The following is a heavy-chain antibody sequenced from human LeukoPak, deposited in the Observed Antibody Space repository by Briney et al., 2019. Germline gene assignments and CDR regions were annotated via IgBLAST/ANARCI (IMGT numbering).Heavy chain of an antibody. CDR2: MNPNSGNT. J-gene: IGHJ4*02. D-gene: IGHD3-16*01. CDR3: ARGIRGRRTFDY. Sequence: ASVKVSCKASGYTFSSYDVNWVRQATGQGLEWMGWMNPNSGNTGYAQKFQGRVTMTRNTSISTAYMELSSLRSEDTVVYYCARGIRGRRTFDYWGQGTLVTVSS. CDR1: GYTFSSYD. V-gene: IGHV1-8*01.